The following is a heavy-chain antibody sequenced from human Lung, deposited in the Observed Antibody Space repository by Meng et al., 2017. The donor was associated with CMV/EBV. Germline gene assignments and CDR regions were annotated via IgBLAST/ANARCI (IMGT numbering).Heavy chain of an antibody. V-gene: IGHV3-7*04. J-gene: IGHJ4*02. D-gene: IGHD3-9*01. Sequence: GGSLRLSCAASGFTFSSYWMSWVRQAPGKGLEWVANIKQDGSEKYYVDSVKGRFTISRDNAKNSLYLQMNSLRAEDTAVYYCARGGRTRLRYFDWLFLFDYWGQGXLVTVSS. CDR3: ARGGRTRLRYFDWLFLFDY. CDR2: IKQDGSEK. CDR1: GFTFSSYW.